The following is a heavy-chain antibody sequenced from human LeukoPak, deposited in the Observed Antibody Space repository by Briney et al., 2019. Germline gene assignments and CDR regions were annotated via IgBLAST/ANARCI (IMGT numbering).Heavy chain of an antibody. J-gene: IGHJ5*02. CDR3: ARRPVEMAAIREDNWLDP. CDR1: GGSISSSSYY. D-gene: IGHD5-24*01. Sequence: SETLSLTCTVSGGSISSSSYYWGWIRQPPGKGLEWIGSIYYSGSTYYNPSLKSRVTISVDTSKNQFSLKLSSVTAADTAVYYCARRPVEMAAIREDNWLDPWGQGTLVTVSS. V-gene: IGHV4-39*01. CDR2: IYYSGST.